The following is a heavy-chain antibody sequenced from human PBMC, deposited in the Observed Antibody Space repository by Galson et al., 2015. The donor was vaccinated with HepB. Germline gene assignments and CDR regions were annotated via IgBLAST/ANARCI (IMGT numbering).Heavy chain of an antibody. J-gene: IGHJ6*02. V-gene: IGHV3-7*03. CDR1: GFTFSSYW. D-gene: IGHD3-22*01. CDR2: IKQDGSEK. CDR3: AKDGYYDSSGYPDLYYYYGMDV. Sequence: SLRLSCAASGFTFSSYWMSWVRQAPGKGLEWVANIKQDGSEKYYVDSVKGRFTISRDNAKNSLYLQMNSLRAEDTAVYYCAKDGYYDSSGYPDLYYYYGMDVWGQGTTVTVSS.